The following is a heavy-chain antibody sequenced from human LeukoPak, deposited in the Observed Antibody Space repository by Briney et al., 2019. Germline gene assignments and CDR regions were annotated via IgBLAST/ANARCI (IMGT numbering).Heavy chain of an antibody. V-gene: IGHV1-69*13. CDR1: GGTFSSYA. Sequence: SVKVSCKASGGTFSSYAISWVRQAPGQGLEWMGGIIPIFGTANYAQKFQGRVTITADESTSTAYMELSSLRSEDTAVYYCARAPYCGGDCSWFDPWGQGTLVTVSS. CDR2: IIPIFGTA. J-gene: IGHJ5*02. CDR3: ARAPYCGGDCSWFDP. D-gene: IGHD2-21*02.